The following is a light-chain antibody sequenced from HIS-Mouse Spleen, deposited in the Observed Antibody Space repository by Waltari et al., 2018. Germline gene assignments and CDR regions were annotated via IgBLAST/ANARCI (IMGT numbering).Light chain of an antibody. Sequence: DIQMTQSPSSLSASVGDRVTITRQASQDISNYLNWYQQKPGKAPKLLIYDASNLETGVPSRFSGSGSGTDFTFTISSLQPEDIATYYCQQYDNLLLTFGGGTKVEIK. CDR3: QQYDNLLLT. V-gene: IGKV1-33*01. CDR2: DAS. J-gene: IGKJ4*01. CDR1: QDISNY.